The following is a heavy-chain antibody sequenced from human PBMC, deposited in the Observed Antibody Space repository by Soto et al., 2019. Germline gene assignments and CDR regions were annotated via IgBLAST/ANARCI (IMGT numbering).Heavy chain of an antibody. V-gene: IGHV4-61*08. CDR2: IYYSGST. D-gene: IGHD5-18*01. J-gene: IGHJ4*02. CDR3: ARRSYTYGYLFFDY. CDR1: GDTISTGGYT. Sequence: SETLSLTCDISGDTISTGGYTWAWIRQPPGKGLEWIGNIYYSGSTNYNPSLKSRVTISVDTSKNQFSLKLRSVTAADTAVYYCARRSYTYGYLFFDYWGQGTLVTVSS.